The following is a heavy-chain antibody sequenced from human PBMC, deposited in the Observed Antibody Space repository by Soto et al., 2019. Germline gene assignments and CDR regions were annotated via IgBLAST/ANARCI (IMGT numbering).Heavy chain of an antibody. CDR1: GFTFSSYS. V-gene: IGHV3-21*01. J-gene: IGHJ5*02. CDR3: ARGDYDFWSGSSAPGGGPNWFDP. D-gene: IGHD3-3*01. CDR2: ISSSSSYI. Sequence: NPGGSLRLSCAASGFTFSSYSMNWVRQAPGKGLEWVSSISSSSSYIYYADSVKGRFTISRDNAKNSLYLQMNSLRAEDTAVYYCARGDYDFWSGSSAPGGGPNWFDPWGQGTLVTVSS.